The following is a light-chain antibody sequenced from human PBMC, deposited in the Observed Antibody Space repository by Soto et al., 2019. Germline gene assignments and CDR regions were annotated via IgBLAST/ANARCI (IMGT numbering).Light chain of an antibody. CDR1: SFNFGAGYD. CDR2: GNN. J-gene: IGLJ3*02. CDR3: QSYDSSLSRRV. Sequence: QSVLTQPPSVSGAPGQRVTFSCTGSSFNFGAGYDVHWYQQLPGTAPRLLIYGNNNRPSGVPDRFSGSKSGTSASLAITGLQAEDEAVYYCQSYDSSLSRRVFGGGTKVTVL. V-gene: IGLV1-40*01.